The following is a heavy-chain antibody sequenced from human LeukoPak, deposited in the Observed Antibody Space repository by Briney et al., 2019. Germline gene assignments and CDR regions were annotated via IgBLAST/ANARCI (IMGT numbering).Heavy chain of an antibody. J-gene: IGHJ6*02. CDR3: ARGPRGYYYGMDV. CDR2: IYSSGST. V-gene: IGHV4-4*07. Sequence: SETLSLTRTVSGGSISSYYWSWIRQPAGKGLEWIGRIYSSGSTSYNPSLKSRVTMSVDTSKNQFSLKLSPVTTADTAVYYCARGPRGYYYGMDVWGQGTTVTVSS. D-gene: IGHD3-16*01. CDR1: GGSISSYY.